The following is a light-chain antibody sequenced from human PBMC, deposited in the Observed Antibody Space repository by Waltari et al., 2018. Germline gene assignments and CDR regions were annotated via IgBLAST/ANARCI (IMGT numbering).Light chain of an antibody. CDR3: QQYQT. CDR1: QSVSSN. V-gene: IGKV3-15*01. CDR2: GAS. J-gene: IGKJ1*01. Sequence: EIVMTQSPATLSVSPGERATLSCRASQSVSSNLAWYQQKPGQAPRLLIYGASTRATGIPARFSGSGSGTDFTLTISSLQSEDFAVYYCQQYQTFGQGTKVEIK.